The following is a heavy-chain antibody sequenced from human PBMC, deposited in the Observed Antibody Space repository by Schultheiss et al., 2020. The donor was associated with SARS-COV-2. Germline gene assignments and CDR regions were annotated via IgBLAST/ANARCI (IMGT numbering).Heavy chain of an antibody. CDR1: GFSLSTSGVG. CDR2: IYWNDDK. J-gene: IGHJ4*02. CDR3: ARIFRYGSGWYGGIDY. D-gene: IGHD6-19*01. V-gene: IGHV2-5*01. Sequence: SGPTLVKPTQTLTLTCTFSGFSLSTSGVGVGWIRQPPGKALEWLALIYWNDDKRYSPSLKSRLTISKDTSKSQVVLTMTNMDPVDTGTYYCARIFRYGSGWYGGIDYWGQGTLVTVSS.